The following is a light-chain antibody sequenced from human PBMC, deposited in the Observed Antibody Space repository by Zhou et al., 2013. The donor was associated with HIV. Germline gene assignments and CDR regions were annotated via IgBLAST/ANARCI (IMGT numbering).Light chain of an antibody. J-gene: IGKJ2*01. Sequence: DIQMTQSPSSLSASVGDRVTITCRASQSISSYLNWYHQKPGKAPKLLIYATSSLQSGVPSRFSGSGYGTDFTLTISCLQPEDLATYYCQQSYGTPYTFGQGTKLEIK. CDR1: QSISSY. V-gene: IGKV1-39*01. CDR3: QQSYGTPYT. CDR2: ATS.